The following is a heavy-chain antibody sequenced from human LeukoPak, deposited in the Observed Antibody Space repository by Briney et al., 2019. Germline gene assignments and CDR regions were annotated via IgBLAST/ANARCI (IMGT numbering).Heavy chain of an antibody. CDR3: ARSAVGANNFDY. V-gene: IGHV4-30-2*01. CDR1: GGSISSGGYS. CDR2: IYHSGST. Sequence: SQTLSLTCAVSGGSISSGGYSWSWIRQPPGKGLEWIGYIYHSGSTYYNPSLKSRVTMSVDTSKNQFSLKLSSVTAADTAVYYCARSAVGANNFDYWGQGTLVTVSS. D-gene: IGHD1-26*01. J-gene: IGHJ4*02.